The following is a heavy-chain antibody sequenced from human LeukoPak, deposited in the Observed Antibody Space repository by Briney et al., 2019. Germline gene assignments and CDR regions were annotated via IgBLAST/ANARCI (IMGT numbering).Heavy chain of an antibody. D-gene: IGHD2-2*01. CDR2: IYYSGST. CDR1: GGSISSSSYY. Sequence: SETLSLTCTVSGGSISSSSYYWGWLRQPPGKGLEWIGSIYYSGSTYYNPSLKSRVTISVDTSKNQFSLKLSSVTAADTAVYYCARQRGRYCSSTSCLGRLDPWGQGTLVTVSS. CDR3: ARQRGRYCSSTSCLGRLDP. J-gene: IGHJ5*02. V-gene: IGHV4-39*01.